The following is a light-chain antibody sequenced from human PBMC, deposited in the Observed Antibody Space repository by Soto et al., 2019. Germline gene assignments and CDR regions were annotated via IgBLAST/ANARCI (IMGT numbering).Light chain of an antibody. CDR2: GTS. CDR1: QSVSST. CDR3: QQHEDWYPVT. J-gene: IGKJ2*01. V-gene: IGKV3-15*01. Sequence: EILMPQAPSTLSVPPRARPTLSGRASQSVSSTLAGYQQQAGQAPTILIYGTSTRATGIPARFSGSGSGTDFPITIISMLVADFVAYYCQQHEDWYPVTFGRGTKVDIK.